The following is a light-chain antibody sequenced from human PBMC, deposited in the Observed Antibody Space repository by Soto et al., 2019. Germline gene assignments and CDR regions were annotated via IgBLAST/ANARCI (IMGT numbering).Light chain of an antibody. V-gene: IGKV1-27*01. J-gene: IGKJ2*01. CDR3: QRYDSAPYT. CDR1: QSISNY. Sequence: GDRVTITCRASQSISNYLAWYQRKPGNVPKLLIYAASTLQSGVPSRFSGSGSGTDFTLTISSLQPEDVATYYCQRYDSAPYTFGQGPKVDIK. CDR2: AAS.